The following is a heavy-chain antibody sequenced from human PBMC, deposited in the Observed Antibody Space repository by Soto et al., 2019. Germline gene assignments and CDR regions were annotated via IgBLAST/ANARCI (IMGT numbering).Heavy chain of an antibody. CDR1: GFTFSSYS. V-gene: IGHV3-21*01. Sequence: AASLRLSCAASGFTFSSYSMNWVRQAPGKGLEWVSSISSSSSYIYYADSVKGRFTISRDNAKNSLYLQMNSLRAEDTAVYYCARDSKDYDSSGYVDYWGQGTLVTVSS. CDR3: ARDSKDYDSSGYVDY. J-gene: IGHJ4*02. D-gene: IGHD3-22*01. CDR2: ISSSSSYI.